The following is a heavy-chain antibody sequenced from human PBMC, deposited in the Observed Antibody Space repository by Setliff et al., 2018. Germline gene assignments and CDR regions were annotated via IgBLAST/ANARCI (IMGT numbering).Heavy chain of an antibody. V-gene: IGHV3-23*01. CDR3: ALIRAWPYFDY. CDR2: ISASGGST. D-gene: IGHD3-16*01. CDR1: GFTFSSYA. Sequence: RLSCAASGFTFSSYAMSWVRQAPGKGLEWVSVISASGGSTYYADSVKGRFTISRDNSKNTLYLQINSLRAEDTAVYYCALIRAWPYFDYWGQGTLVTVSS. J-gene: IGHJ4*02.